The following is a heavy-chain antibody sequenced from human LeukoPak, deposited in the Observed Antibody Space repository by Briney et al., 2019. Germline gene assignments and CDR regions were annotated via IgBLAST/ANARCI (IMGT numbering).Heavy chain of an antibody. D-gene: IGHD3-22*01. CDR2: NYYSGST. CDR3: ARAAGYYDSSGYYYPYYYYYYGMDV. J-gene: IGHJ6*02. V-gene: IGHV4-59*01. Sequence: SETLSLTCTVSGGSISSYYWSWIRQPPGKGLEWIGYNYYSGSTNYNPSLKSRVTISVDTSKKQFSLKLSSVTAADTAVYYCARAAGYYDSSGYYYPYYYYYYGMDVWGQGTTVTVSS. CDR1: GGSISSYY.